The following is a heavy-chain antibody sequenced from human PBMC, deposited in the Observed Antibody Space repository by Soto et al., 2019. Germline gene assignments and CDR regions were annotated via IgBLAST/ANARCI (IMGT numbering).Heavy chain of an antibody. D-gene: IGHD2-15*01. CDR3: AGGGGFPNHYYGMDV. Sequence: PSQTLSLTCVISGDSVSTDRTTWNWIRQSPSRGLEWLGRTFYRSKWYNDYAISLKGRMSINPDTSKNQFSLQLKSVTTDDTAVYYCAGGGGFPNHYYGMDVWGQGTTVTVSS. V-gene: IGHV6-1*01. CDR1: GDSVSTDRTT. CDR2: TFYRSKWYN. J-gene: IGHJ6*02.